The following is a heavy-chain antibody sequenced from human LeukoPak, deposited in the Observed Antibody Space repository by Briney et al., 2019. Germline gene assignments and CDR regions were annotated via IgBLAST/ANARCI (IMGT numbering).Heavy chain of an antibody. V-gene: IGHV3-48*03. CDR3: AKDRKYSSSWSTVIDY. D-gene: IGHD6-13*01. CDR1: GFTFSSYE. J-gene: IGHJ4*02. CDR2: ISSSGSTI. Sequence: PGGSLRLSCAASGFTFSSYEMNWVRQAPGKGLEWVSYISSSGSTIYYADSVKGRFTISRDNAKNSLYLQMNSLRAEDTAVYYCAKDRKYSSSWSTVIDYWGQGILVTVSS.